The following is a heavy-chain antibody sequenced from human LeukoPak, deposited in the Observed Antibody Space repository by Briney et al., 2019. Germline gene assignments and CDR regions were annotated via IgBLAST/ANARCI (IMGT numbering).Heavy chain of an antibody. CDR2: INHSGST. V-gene: IGHV4-34*01. J-gene: IGHJ6*02. CDR1: GGSFSGYY. CDR3: ARRGRWYYGMDV. D-gene: IGHD4-23*01. Sequence: PSETLSLTCAVYGGSFSGYYWSWIRQPPGKGLEWIGEINHSGSTNYNPSLKSRVTISVDTSKNQFSLKLSSVTAADTAVYYCARRGRWYYGMDVWGQGTTVTVSS.